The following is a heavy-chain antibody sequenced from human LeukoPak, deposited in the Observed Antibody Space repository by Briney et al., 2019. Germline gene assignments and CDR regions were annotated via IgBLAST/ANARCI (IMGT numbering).Heavy chain of an antibody. D-gene: IGHD3-22*01. CDR3: AKIEMLTMIVVVNTRYYFDY. J-gene: IGHJ4*02. CDR2: IKQDGSEK. CDR1: GFTFSSYW. V-gene: IGHV3-7*01. Sequence: GGSLRLSCAASGFTFSSYWMSWVRQAPGKGLEWVANIKQDGSEKYYVDSVKGRFTISRDNAKNSLYLQMNSLRAEDTAVYYCAKIEMLTMIVVVNTRYYFDYWGQGTLVTVSS.